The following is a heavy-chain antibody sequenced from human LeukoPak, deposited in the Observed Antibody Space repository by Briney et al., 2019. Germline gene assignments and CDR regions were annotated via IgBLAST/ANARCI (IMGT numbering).Heavy chain of an antibody. Sequence: GGALRLSRVDSRCTFSSYMLDWVRQVPGKGVVWVSYIDTDGSRTSYEDSVKGRFTISRDNAKNRVYLQMDSLRAEDTAVYYCVRGRVGGVDYWGQGTLVAVSS. CDR2: IDTDGSRT. D-gene: IGHD4-23*01. V-gene: IGHV3-74*01. J-gene: IGHJ4*02. CDR3: VRGRVGGVDY. CDR1: RCTFSSYM.